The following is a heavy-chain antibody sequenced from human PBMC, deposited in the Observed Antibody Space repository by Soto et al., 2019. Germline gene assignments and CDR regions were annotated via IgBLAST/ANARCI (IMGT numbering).Heavy chain of an antibody. CDR2: ISSSSSYT. CDR3: ARDAIAAAVAHYYYYGMDV. CDR1: GFTFSDYY. Sequence: QVPLVESGGGLVKPGGSLRLSCAASGFTFSDYYMSWIRQAPGKGLEWVSYISSSSSYTNYADSVKGRFAISRDNAKNSLYLQMNSLRAEDTAVYYCARDAIAAAVAHYYYYGMDVWGQGTTVTVSS. J-gene: IGHJ6*02. V-gene: IGHV3-11*06. D-gene: IGHD6-13*01.